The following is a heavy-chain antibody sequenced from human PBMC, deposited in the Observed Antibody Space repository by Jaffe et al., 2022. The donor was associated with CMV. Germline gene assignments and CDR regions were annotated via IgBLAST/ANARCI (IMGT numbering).Heavy chain of an antibody. Sequence: QVQLQQWGAGLLKPSETLSLTCAVYGGSFSGYYWSWIRQPPGKGLEWIGEINHSGSTNYNPSLKSRVTISVDTSKNQFSLKLSSVTAADTAVYYCARVDYSNYEFKWFDPWGQGTLVTVSS. CDR1: GGSFSGYY. D-gene: IGHD4-4*01. CDR2: INHSGST. J-gene: IGHJ5*02. CDR3: ARVDYSNYEFKWFDP. V-gene: IGHV4-34*01.